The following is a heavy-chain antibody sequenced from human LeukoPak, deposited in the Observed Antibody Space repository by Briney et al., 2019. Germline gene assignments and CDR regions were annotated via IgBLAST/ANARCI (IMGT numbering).Heavy chain of an antibody. J-gene: IGHJ5*02. CDR2: MNPNSGNT. V-gene: IGHV1-8*01. CDR3: ARVPSNTYCSSTSCYPRAQTHNWFDP. D-gene: IGHD2-2*01. CDR1: GYTFTSYD. Sequence: ASVKVSCKAPGYTFTSYDINWVRQATGQGLEWMGWMNPNSGNTGYAQKFQGRVTMTRNTSISTAYMELSSLRSEDTAVYYCARVPSNTYCSSTSCYPRAQTHNWFDPWGQGTLVTVSS.